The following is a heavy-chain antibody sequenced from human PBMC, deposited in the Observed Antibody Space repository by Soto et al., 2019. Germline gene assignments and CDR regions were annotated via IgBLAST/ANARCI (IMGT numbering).Heavy chain of an antibody. CDR3: ARKRQLVYFDP. CDR1: GYIFTSYT. V-gene: IGHV1-3*01. J-gene: IGHJ4*02. CDR2: ISSGNGNT. D-gene: IGHD6-6*01. Sequence: QVQLVQSGPEVKEPGASVKVSCKTSGYIFTSYTIHWVRQAPGQGLEWMGSISSGNGNTKFSQKFQDRVTFTRDTSAGTAYMELGSLSFEDTAVYYCARKRQLVYFDPWGQGTLVTVSS.